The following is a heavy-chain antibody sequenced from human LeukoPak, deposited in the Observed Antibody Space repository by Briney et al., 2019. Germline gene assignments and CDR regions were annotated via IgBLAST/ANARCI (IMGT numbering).Heavy chain of an antibody. V-gene: IGHV3-23*01. D-gene: IGHD6-13*01. J-gene: IGHJ4*02. CDR1: GFTFSSYA. CDR2: INTNGYST. CDR3: AKEAASGTTFDY. Sequence: GGSLRLSCAASGFTFSSYAMSWVRQAPGKGLEWVSGINTNGYSTYYTDSVKGRFTISRDNPQNTLYLQMHSLRAEDTAVYYCAKEAASGTTFDYWGQGALVTVSS.